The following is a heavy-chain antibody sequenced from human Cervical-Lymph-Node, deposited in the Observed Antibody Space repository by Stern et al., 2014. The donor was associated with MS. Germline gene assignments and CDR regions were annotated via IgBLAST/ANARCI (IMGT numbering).Heavy chain of an antibody. CDR3: AGGSGDWAPSWFDP. V-gene: IGHV4-31*03. J-gene: IGHJ5*02. D-gene: IGHD2-21*02. Sequence: QLQLQESGPGLVKPSQTLSLTCTVSGGSISSGGTYWTWIRQKPGKGLEWIGHIYYSGSTYSNPSLKHRVMISEDKSTSHFFLNVNSVTAADPAVYYCAGGSGDWAPSWFDPWGQGTLVTVSS. CDR1: GGSISSGGTY. CDR2: IYYSGST.